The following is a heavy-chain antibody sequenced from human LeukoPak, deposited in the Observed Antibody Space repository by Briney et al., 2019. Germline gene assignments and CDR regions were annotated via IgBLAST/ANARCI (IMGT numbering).Heavy chain of an antibody. J-gene: IGHJ5*02. Sequence: ASVKVSCKASGYTFTSYGISWVRQAPGQGLEWMGWISAYNGNTNYAQKLQGRVTMTTDTSTSTAYMELRSLRSDDTAVYYCARWYSSSWYGPPITGFDPWSQRTPVTVSS. CDR3: ARWYSSSWYGPPITGFDP. CDR2: ISAYNGNT. V-gene: IGHV1-18*01. D-gene: IGHD6-13*01. CDR1: GYTFTSYG.